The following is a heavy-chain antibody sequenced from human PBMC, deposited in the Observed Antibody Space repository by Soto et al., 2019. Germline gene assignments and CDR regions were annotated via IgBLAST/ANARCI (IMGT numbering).Heavy chain of an antibody. J-gene: IGHJ4*02. D-gene: IGHD5-12*01. CDR2: ISSSSSYI. V-gene: IGHV3-21*01. CDR3: ARRPSGIVASSSDY. Sequence: GGSLRLSCAASGFTFSSYSMNWVRQAPGKGLEWVSSISSSSSYIYYADSVKGRFTISRDNAKNSLYLQMNSLRAEDTAVYYCARRPSGIVASSSDYWGQGTLVTVSS. CDR1: GFTFSSYS.